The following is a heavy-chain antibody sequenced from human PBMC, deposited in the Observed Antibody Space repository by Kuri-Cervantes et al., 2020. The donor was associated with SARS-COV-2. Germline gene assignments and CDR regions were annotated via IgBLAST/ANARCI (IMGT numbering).Heavy chain of an antibody. CDR1: GFTFSSYA. J-gene: IGHJ6*02. CDR3: ARDSVAPHPYYYYGMDA. CDR2: ISSSSSTI. Sequence: GESLKISCAASGFTFSSYAIHWVRQAPGKGLEWVSYISSSSSTIYYADSVKGRFTISRDNAKNSLYLQMNSLRDEDTAVYYCARDSVAPHPYYYYGMDAWGQGTTVTVSS. V-gene: IGHV3-48*02. D-gene: IGHD2-15*01.